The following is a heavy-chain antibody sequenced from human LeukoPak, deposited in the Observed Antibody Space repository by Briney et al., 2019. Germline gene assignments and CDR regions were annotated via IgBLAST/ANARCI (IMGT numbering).Heavy chain of an antibody. CDR2: ISSNGGST. CDR1: GFTFSSYA. CDR3: VRGTVTATQIWFDP. J-gene: IGHJ5*02. D-gene: IGHD2-21*02. V-gene: IGHV3-64*01. Sequence: PGGSLRLSCAASGFTFSSYAMHWVRQAPGKGLEYVSAISSNGGSTYYANSVKGRFTISRDNSKNTLYLQMGSLRAEDMAVYYCVRGTVTATQIWFDPWGQGTLVTVSS.